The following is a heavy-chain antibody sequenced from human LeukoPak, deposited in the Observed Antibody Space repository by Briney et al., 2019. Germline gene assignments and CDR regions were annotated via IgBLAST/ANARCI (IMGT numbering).Heavy chain of an antibody. Sequence: GGSLRLSCAAPGFTFSSYWMSWVSQAPGKGLEWVANIKQDGSEKYYVDSVKGRFTISRDNAKSSLYLQMNSLRAEDTAVYYCARLRALSYYDSSGDMYYFEYWGQGTLVTVSS. D-gene: IGHD3-22*01. CDR3: ARLRALSYYDSSGDMYYFEY. CDR1: GFTFSSYW. V-gene: IGHV3-7*05. CDR2: IKQDGSEK. J-gene: IGHJ4*02.